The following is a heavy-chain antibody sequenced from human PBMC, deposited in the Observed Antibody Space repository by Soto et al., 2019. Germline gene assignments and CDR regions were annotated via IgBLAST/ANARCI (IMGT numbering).Heavy chain of an antibody. Sequence: ASVKVSCKASGYTFTSYGISWVRQAPGQGLEWMGWISAYNGNTNYAQKLQGRITMTTDTSTSTAYMELRSLRSDDTAVYYCARVTDYYDSSGPVDYWGQGTLVTIAS. CDR3: ARVTDYYDSSGPVDY. CDR2: ISAYNGNT. V-gene: IGHV1-18*01. CDR1: GYTFTSYG. J-gene: IGHJ4*02. D-gene: IGHD3-22*01.